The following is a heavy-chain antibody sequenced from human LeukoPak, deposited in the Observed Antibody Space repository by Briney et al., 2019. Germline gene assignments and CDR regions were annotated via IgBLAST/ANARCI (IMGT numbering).Heavy chain of an antibody. CDR1: GYSFTSYW. CDR2: IYPGDSDT. J-gene: IGHJ3*01. CDR3: ARPNITSYYDSRGYDAFDV. V-gene: IGHV5-51*01. D-gene: IGHD3-22*01. Sequence: GESLKISCKGSGYSFTSYWIAWVRPMPGKGLEWMGIIYPGDSDTRYSPSFQGQVTISADKSVSIAYLQWSSLKASDTAMYYCARPNITSYYDSRGYDAFDVWGQGTMVIVSS.